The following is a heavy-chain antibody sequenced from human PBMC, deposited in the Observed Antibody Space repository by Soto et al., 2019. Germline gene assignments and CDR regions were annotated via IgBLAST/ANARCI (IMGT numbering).Heavy chain of an antibody. Sequence: EVPLLESGGGLVQPGGSLRLSCAASGFTFTNYAMSWVRQAPGKGLEWVAAVSGSGGTTYYADSVRGRFTISRDNSKNTLYGQMNSLRAGDTAIYYCAKGLIRSYSIPNPVYGLDVWGQGTTVTVSS. J-gene: IGHJ6*02. CDR1: GFTFTNYA. D-gene: IGHD3-10*01. CDR3: AKGLIRSYSIPNPVYGLDV. V-gene: IGHV3-23*01. CDR2: VSGSGGTT.